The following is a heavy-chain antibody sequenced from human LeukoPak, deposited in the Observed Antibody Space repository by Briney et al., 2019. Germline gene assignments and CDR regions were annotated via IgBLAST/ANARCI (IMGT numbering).Heavy chain of an antibody. CDR1: GFTFNTYS. D-gene: IGHD6-19*01. J-gene: IGHJ4*02. CDR3: ARDRSTGSYFFFDY. CDR2: ISSSNSYI. V-gene: IGHV3-21*06. Sequence: PGGSLRLSCAASGFTFNTYSMNWVRQAPGKGLEWVSSISSSNSYIYYADSVKGRFTISRDNAKNSLYLQMNSLRAEDTAVYYCARDRSTGSYFFFDYWGQGVLVTVSS.